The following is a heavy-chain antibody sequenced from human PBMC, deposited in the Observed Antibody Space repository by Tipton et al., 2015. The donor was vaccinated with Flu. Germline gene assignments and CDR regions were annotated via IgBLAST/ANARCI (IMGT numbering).Heavy chain of an antibody. CDR1: GYSFTSHW. J-gene: IGHJ5*01. CDR3: ARRSLTGYQSSPLDS. D-gene: IGHD3-9*01. Sequence: EVQLVQSGAEVKKPGESLKISCQGSGYSFTSHWIGWVRQMPGKGLEWMGIIYPGDSATKYSPSFQGQVTMSADKSISTACLQWSSLKASDTAMYYCARRSLTGYQSSPLDSWGQGTLVTVSS. CDR2: IYPGDSAT. V-gene: IGHV5-51*01.